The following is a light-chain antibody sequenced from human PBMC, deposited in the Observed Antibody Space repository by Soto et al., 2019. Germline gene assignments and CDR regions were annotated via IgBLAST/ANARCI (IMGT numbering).Light chain of an antibody. V-gene: IGKV3-20*01. Sequence: EIVLTQSPGTLSLSPGERATLSCRASQSVSSSYLAWYQQKPGQAPRLLIHGASSRATGIPDRFSGSGSGTDFTLTISRLEPEDFAVYYCQRYGSSLFFGGGTKVEIK. CDR3: QRYGSSLF. CDR1: QSVSSSY. CDR2: GAS. J-gene: IGKJ4*01.